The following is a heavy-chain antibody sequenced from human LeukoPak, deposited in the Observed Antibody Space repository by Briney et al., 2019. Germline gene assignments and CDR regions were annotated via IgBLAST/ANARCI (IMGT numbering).Heavy chain of an antibody. CDR3: ARCIYSGWHAWEY. V-gene: IGHV3-64*02. J-gene: IGHJ4*02. Sequence: GGSLRLSCAASLFTFSNYVMHWVRQAPGKGLEYVSAISSNGDNTYYADSVKGRFTISRDNSKNTLYLQMGSLRADDMAVYYCARCIYSGWHAWEYWGQGTLVTVSS. CDR2: ISSNGDNT. D-gene: IGHD6-19*01. CDR1: LFTFSNYV.